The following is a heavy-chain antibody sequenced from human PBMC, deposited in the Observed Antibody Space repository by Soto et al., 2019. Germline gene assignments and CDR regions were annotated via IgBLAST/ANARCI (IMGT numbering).Heavy chain of an antibody. Sequence: SETLSLTCTVSGGSISSYYWSWIRQPPGKGLEWIGYIYYSGSTNYNPSLKSRVTISVDTSKSQFSLKLSSVTAADTAVYYCARGVGYGDFYFDYWGQGTLVTVSS. CDR3: ARGVGYGDFYFDY. J-gene: IGHJ4*02. V-gene: IGHV4-59*01. D-gene: IGHD4-17*01. CDR2: IYYSGST. CDR1: GGSISSYY.